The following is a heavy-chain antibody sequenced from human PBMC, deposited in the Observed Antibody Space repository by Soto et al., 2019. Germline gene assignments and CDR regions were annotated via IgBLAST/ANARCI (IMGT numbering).Heavy chain of an antibody. J-gene: IGHJ5*02. V-gene: IGHV3-21*01. CDR3: ARDQPLYYDFWSGYPFDP. CDR1: GITFSSYS. D-gene: IGHD3-3*01. Sequence: AGSLRLSCAASGITFSSYSINWVRQAPGKGLEWVSSISSSSSYIYYADSVKGRFTISRDNAKNSLYLQMNSLRAEDTAVYYCARDQPLYYDFWSGYPFDPWGQGTLVTVSS. CDR2: ISSSSSYI.